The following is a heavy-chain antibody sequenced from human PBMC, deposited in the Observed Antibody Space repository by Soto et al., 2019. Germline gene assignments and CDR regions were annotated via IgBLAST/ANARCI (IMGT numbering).Heavy chain of an antibody. CDR1: GGSFSGYY. Sequence: QVQLQQWGAGPLRPLETLSLTCGVSGGSFSGYYWAWIRQSPGKGLEWIGEINDRGSINYNPSLKSRVSSSVYTSKKHYSLNMRSVTAADTAVYYCARESHDILTGPPWVWYFDLWGRGTLVTVSS. CDR3: ARESHDILTGPPWVWYFDL. D-gene: IGHD3-9*01. V-gene: IGHV4-34*01. CDR2: INDRGSI. J-gene: IGHJ2*01.